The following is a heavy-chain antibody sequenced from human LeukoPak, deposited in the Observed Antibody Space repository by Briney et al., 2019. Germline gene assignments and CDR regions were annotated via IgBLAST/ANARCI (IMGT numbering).Heavy chain of an antibody. CDR2: ISSSSNYI. J-gene: IGHJ4*02. CDR1: GFTFSSYG. Sequence: GGSLRLSCAASGFTFSSYGMSWVRQAPGKGLEWVSSISSSSNYIYYVDSLKGRFTISRDNAKNSLYLQMNSLRAEDTAVYYCARDTKDYWGQGTLVTVSS. D-gene: IGHD2-8*01. V-gene: IGHV3-21*01. CDR3: ARDTKDY.